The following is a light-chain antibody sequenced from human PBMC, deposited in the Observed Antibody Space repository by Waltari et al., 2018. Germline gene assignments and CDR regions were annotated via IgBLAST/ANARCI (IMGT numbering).Light chain of an antibody. V-gene: IGLV2-23*02. Sequence: QSALTQPASVSGSPGQSITISCTGTSSDVGNYKRVSWYHQHPGKAPKLMIFAVSKRPAGVSDRCSGSSSGDMASLTISGLQPEDEAEYFCSSYAGSSKGVFGGGTKVTVL. CDR1: SSDVGNYKR. J-gene: IGLJ2*01. CDR2: AVS. CDR3: SSYAGSSKGV.